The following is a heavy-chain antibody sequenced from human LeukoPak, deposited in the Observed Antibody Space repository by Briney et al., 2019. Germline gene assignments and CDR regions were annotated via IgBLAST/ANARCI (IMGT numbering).Heavy chain of an antibody. J-gene: IGHJ4*02. CDR2: INPNTGGT. CDR1: GYTFTGYY. D-gene: IGHD3-10*01. Sequence: ASVKVSCKASGYTFTGYYMHWVRQAPGQGLEWMGWINPNTGGTNYAQKFQGRVTMTRDTSISTAYMELSRLRSDDTAVYYCAKERGHYYGSGTENYFDYWGQGTLVTVSS. V-gene: IGHV1-2*02. CDR3: AKERGHYYGSGTENYFDY.